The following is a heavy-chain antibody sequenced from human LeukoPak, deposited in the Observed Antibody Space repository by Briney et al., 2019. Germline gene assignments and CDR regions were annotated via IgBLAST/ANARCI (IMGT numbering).Heavy chain of an antibody. V-gene: IGHV1-3*04. CDR3: AKGQLVGATFYY. Sequence: GASVKVSCKTSGYTFTNYGMHWVRQAPRQSPEWMGWINTGNGNTKSSQKFQDRVTLTRDTSASTAYMELNSLRAEDTAVYYCAKGQLVGATFYYWGQGTLVTVSS. CDR1: GYTFTNYG. CDR2: INTGNGNT. J-gene: IGHJ4*02. D-gene: IGHD1-26*01.